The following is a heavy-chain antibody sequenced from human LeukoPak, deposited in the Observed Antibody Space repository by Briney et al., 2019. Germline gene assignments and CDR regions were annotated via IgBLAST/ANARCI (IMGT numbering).Heavy chain of an antibody. J-gene: IGHJ6*03. V-gene: IGHV4-4*07. D-gene: IGHD2-2*01. CDR2: IYTSGST. CDR1: GGSISSYY. CDR3: ARKDLQEYCISTNCYGHYYYYMDV. Sequence: SETLSLTCTVSGGSISSYYWSWIRQPAGKGLEWIGRIYTSGSTNYNPSLKSRVTMSVDTSKNQLSLKLSSVTAADKAGSYCARKDLQEYCISTNCYGHYYYYMDVWGKGTTVTVSS.